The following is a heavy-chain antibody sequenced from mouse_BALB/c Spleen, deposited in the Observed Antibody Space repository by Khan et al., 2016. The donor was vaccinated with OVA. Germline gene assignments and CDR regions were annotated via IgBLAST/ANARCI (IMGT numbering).Heavy chain of an antibody. CDR1: GYTFTSYT. CDR3: VRSGAYDRDDGYFDV. CDR2: INPSNGYT. Sequence: QVQLQQSGAELARPGASVKMSCKASGYTFTSYTMHWVKQRPGQGLEWIGYINPSNGYTNYNQKFKDKATLTADKSSSTAYMQLSSLTSEDSAVDYCVRSGAYDRDDGYFDVWGAGTTVTVSS. D-gene: IGHD2-14*01. V-gene: IGHV1-4*01. J-gene: IGHJ1*01.